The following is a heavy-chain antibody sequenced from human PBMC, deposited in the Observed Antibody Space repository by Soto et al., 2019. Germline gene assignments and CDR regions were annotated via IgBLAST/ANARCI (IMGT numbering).Heavy chain of an antibody. CDR2: IKSKTDGGTT. CDR1: GFTFSNAW. V-gene: IGHV3-15*07. Sequence: PVGSLRLSCAASGFTFSNAWINWVRQAPGNGLEWVGRIKSKTDGGTTDYAEPVKGRFAISRDDSNNMVYLQMNSLKIEDTAVYYCTTDSYSTIIIVRFDYWGHGTLVTVSS. D-gene: IGHD3-22*01. CDR3: TTDSYSTIIIVRFDY. J-gene: IGHJ4*01.